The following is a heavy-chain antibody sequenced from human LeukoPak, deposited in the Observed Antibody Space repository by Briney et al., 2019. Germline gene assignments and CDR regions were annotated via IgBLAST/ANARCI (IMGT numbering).Heavy chain of an antibody. CDR3: ARDRDIVVVPAAYDAFDI. Sequence: SVKVSCKASGGTFSSYAISWVRQAPGRGLEWMGGIIPIFGTANYAQKFQGRVTITADKSTSTAYMELSSLRSEDTAVYYCARDRDIVVVPAAYDAFDIWGRGTMVTVSS. CDR2: IIPIFGTA. V-gene: IGHV1-69*06. CDR1: GGTFSSYA. D-gene: IGHD2-2*01. J-gene: IGHJ3*02.